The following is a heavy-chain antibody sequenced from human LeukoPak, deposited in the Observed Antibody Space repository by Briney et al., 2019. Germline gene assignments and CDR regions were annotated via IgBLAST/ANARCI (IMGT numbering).Heavy chain of an antibody. V-gene: IGHV4-31*03. CDR1: GGSISSGGYY. D-gene: IGHD1-14*01. J-gene: IGHJ5*02. CDR2: IYYSGST. Sequence: SSETLSLTCTVSGGSISSGGYYWSWIRQHPGKGLEWIGYIYYSGSTYYNPSLKSRVTISVDTSKNQFSLKLSSVTAADTAVYYCARDRSAWWFDPWGQGTLVTVSS. CDR3: ARDRSAWWFDP.